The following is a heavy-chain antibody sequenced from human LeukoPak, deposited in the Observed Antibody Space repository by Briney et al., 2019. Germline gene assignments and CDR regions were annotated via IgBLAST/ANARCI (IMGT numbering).Heavy chain of an antibody. V-gene: IGHV1-8*01. CDR2: MSPNSGDT. CDR1: EYTFTTHD. CDR3: VRTPPNWGFDY. Sequence: ASVKVSCKASEYTFTTHDINWVRQATGQGLEWLGWMSPNSGDTGYAQKFQGRVTMTSDSSISTAYMELSSLRSEDTAIYYCVRTPPNWGFDYWGQGTLVTVSS. J-gene: IGHJ4*02. D-gene: IGHD7-27*01.